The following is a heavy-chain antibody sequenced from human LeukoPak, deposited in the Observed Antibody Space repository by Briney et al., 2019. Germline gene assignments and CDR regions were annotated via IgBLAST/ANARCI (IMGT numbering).Heavy chain of an antibody. Sequence: ASVKVSCKASGYTFTSYGISWVRQAPGQGLEWMGWISAYNGNTNYAQKLQGRVTMTTDTSTSTAYMELRSLRSDDTAVYYCARDSYYDSSGYSPLGYWGQGTLVTVSS. CDR3: ARDSYYDSSGYSPLGY. CDR1: GYTFTSYG. J-gene: IGHJ4*02. D-gene: IGHD3-22*01. CDR2: ISAYNGNT. V-gene: IGHV1-18*01.